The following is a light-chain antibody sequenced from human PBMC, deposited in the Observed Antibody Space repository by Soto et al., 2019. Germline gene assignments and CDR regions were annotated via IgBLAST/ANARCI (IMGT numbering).Light chain of an antibody. Sequence: QSVLTQPPSVSGAPGQRVTISCTGSSSNIGAGYDVHWYQQLPGTAPKLLIYGNSNRPSGVPDRFSGSKSGTSASLAITGLQAEDEADEYCHSYDSSLSGSGFGGVTKLTVL. CDR3: HSYDSSLSGSG. CDR2: GNS. CDR1: SSNIGAGYD. V-gene: IGLV1-40*01. J-gene: IGLJ2*01.